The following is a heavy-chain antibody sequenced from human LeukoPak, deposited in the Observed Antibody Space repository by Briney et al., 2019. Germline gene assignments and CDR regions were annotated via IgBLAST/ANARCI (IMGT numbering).Heavy chain of an antibody. V-gene: IGHV4-61*02. D-gene: IGHD2-21*01. J-gene: IGHJ5*02. CDR3: VREVWSHNCYDP. CDR1: GGSISSGSYY. CDR2: INSSGST. Sequence: SETLSLTCTVSGGSISSGSYYWSWIRQPAGKGLEWIGRINSSGSTNYNPSLKSRVTISVDTSKNQFSLKLTSVTAADTALYYCVREVWSHNCYDPWGQGALVTVSS.